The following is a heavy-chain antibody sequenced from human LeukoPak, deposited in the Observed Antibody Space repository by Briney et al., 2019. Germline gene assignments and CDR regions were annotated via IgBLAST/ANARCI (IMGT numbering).Heavy chain of an antibody. CDR1: GFTFGDYA. J-gene: IGHJ4*02. Sequence: GGSLRLSCTASGFTFGDYAMSWVRQAPGKGLEWVGFIRSKASGGTTEYTASVKGRFTISRDDSKSIAYLQMNSLITEDTAVYYCTRGYSIDYWGQGRQVTVSS. CDR2: IRSKASGGTT. CDR3: TRGYSIDY. D-gene: IGHD4-11*01. V-gene: IGHV3-49*04.